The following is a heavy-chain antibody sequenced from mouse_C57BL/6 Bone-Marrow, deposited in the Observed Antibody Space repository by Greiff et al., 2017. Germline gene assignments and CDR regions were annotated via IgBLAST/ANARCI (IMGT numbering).Heavy chain of an antibody. CDR2: IRNKANGYTT. D-gene: IGHD1-1*01. CDR1: GFTFTDYY. CDR3: ARYYYGSSYGGFYYAMDY. V-gene: IGHV7-3*01. J-gene: IGHJ4*01. Sequence: EVQVVESGGGLVQPGGSLSLSCAASGFTFTDYYMSWVRQPPGKALEWLGFIRNKANGYTTEYSASVKGRFTISRDNSQSILYLQMNALRAEDSATYYCARYYYGSSYGGFYYAMDYWGQGTSVTVSS.